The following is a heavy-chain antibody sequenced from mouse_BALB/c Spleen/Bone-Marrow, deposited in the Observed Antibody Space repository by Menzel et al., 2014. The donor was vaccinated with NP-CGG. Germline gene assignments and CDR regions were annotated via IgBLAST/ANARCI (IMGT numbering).Heavy chain of an antibody. J-gene: IGHJ3*01. CDR3: VRPYDYGTWFAY. Sequence: EVMLVESGGDLVKPGGSLKLSCAASGFTFSTYGMSWVRQTPDKRLEWVAAISNGGIYTNYPDTVKGRFTISRDNAKNTLYLQMSSLKSEDTAMYYCVRPYDYGTWFAYWGQGTLVTVSA. V-gene: IGHV5-6*01. D-gene: IGHD2-4*01. CDR1: GFTFSTYG. CDR2: ISNGGIYT.